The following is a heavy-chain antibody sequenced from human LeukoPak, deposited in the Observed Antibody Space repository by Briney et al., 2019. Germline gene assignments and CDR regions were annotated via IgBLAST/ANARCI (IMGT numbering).Heavy chain of an antibody. CDR3: AKIGYSSSWFEVDS. Sequence: SETLSLTCTVSGGSISNYYWTWIRQPAGKGLEWIGRIYTSGSTNYNPSLKSRVTISLDKSKNQFSLRLSSVTAADTAVYFCAKIGYSSSWFEVDSWGQGTLVTVSS. CDR2: IYTSGST. J-gene: IGHJ4*02. CDR1: GGSISNYY. V-gene: IGHV4-4*07. D-gene: IGHD6-13*01.